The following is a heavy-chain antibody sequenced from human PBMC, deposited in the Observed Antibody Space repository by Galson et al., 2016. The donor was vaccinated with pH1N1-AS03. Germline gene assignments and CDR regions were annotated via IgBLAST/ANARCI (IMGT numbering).Heavy chain of an antibody. Sequence: SLRLSCVASGFAFSGYTMHWVRQAPGKGLEWVAVTSYNGRNKYYTDSVQGRFSITRDNSKNTRHLQMISLRDEDTAVYFCARSPSSAWHNFDYWGQGRMVTVSS. D-gene: IGHD6-19*01. J-gene: IGHJ4*02. CDR3: ARSPSSAWHNFDY. CDR1: GFAFSGYT. V-gene: IGHV3-30-3*02. CDR2: TSYNGRNK.